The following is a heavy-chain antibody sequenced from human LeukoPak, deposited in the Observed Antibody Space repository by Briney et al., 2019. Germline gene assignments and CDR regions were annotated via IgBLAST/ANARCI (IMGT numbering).Heavy chain of an antibody. V-gene: IGHV1-46*01. D-gene: IGHD3-3*01. CDR1: GYTFTSYY. J-gene: IGHJ6*03. CDR2: INPSADST. CDR3: ARDRRIFGVVAPFGYYYMDV. Sequence: GASVKVSCKASGYTFTSYYIHWVRQAPGQGLEWMGIINPSADSTSYAQKFQGRVTMTRDMSTSTVYMELSSLRSEDTAVYYCARDRRIFGVVAPFGYYYMDVWGKGTTVTVSS.